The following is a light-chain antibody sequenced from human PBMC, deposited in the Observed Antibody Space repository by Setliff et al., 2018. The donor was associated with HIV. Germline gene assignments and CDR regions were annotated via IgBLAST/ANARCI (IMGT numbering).Light chain of an antibody. J-gene: IGLJ1*01. Sequence: QSALTQPASVSGSPGQSITISCTGTSSDIGAYNYVSWYQQHPGKAPKVMIYDVRKRPSGVSNRFSGSKSGNTASLTISGLQAEDEATYYCSSYANINTLVLGNGTKVTVL. V-gene: IGLV2-14*03. CDR3: SSYANINTLV. CDR1: SSDIGAYNY. CDR2: DVR.